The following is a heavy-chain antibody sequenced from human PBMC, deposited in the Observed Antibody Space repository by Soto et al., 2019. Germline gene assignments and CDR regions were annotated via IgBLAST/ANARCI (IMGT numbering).Heavy chain of an antibody. CDR2: IIPIFGTA. CDR3: AREGNWNDGYYYYGRDV. Sequence: QVQLVQSGAEVKKPGSSVKVSCKASGGTFSSYAISWVRQAPGQGLAWMGGIIPIFGTANYAQKFQGRGTMTADKSTSTAYRELSSLRSEDTAVYYGAREGNWNDGYYYYGRDVWGQGTTVTVSS. J-gene: IGHJ6*02. CDR1: GGTFSSYA. V-gene: IGHV1-69*06. D-gene: IGHD1-20*01.